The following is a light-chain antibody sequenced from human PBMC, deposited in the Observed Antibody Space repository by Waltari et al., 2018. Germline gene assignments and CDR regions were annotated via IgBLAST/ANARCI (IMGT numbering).Light chain of an antibody. CDR2: EEN. CDR1: NLGDEY. V-gene: IGLV3-1*01. J-gene: IGLJ2*01. Sequence: SFELTQPPSVSVSPGQTASISCSGDNLGDEYVCWYQQRPGQAPLLVIYEENQRPSGIPERFSGSNSGNTATLTISGTQAVDEADYYCQAWVSSTGVVFGGGTKLTVL. CDR3: QAWVSSTGVV.